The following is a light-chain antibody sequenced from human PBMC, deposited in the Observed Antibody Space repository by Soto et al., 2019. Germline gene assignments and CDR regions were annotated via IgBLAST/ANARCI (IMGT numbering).Light chain of an antibody. J-gene: IGLJ2*01. CDR1: SSDVGSYNL. CDR2: EVS. CDR3: CSYAGSSTFGVV. Sequence: QSVLTQPASVSGSPGQSITISCTGTSSDVGSYNLVSWYQQHPGKAPKLMIYEVSKRPSGVPNRFSGSKSGNTASLTISGLQAEDEADYYCCSYAGSSTFGVVFGGGTKLTVL. V-gene: IGLV2-23*02.